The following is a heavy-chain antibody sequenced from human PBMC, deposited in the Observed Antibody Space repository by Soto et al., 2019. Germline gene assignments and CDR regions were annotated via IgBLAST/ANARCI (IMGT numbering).Heavy chain of an antibody. CDR2: IYHSGST. CDR1: GGSISSGGYS. Sequence: QLQLQESGSGLVKPSQTLSLTCAVSGGSISSGGYSWSWIRQPPGKGLEWIGYIYHSGSTYYNPSLKRRVPLSVDRSKTQFALKLSSVTAADTAVYYWARSRGWYGEFDYWGQGTLVTVSS. CDR3: ARSRGWYGEFDY. D-gene: IGHD6-19*01. J-gene: IGHJ4*02. V-gene: IGHV4-30-2*01.